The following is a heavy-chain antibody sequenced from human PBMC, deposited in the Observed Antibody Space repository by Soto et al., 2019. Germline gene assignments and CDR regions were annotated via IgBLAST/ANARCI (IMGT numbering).Heavy chain of an antibody. CDR1: GYSFTSYA. J-gene: IGHJ6*02. V-gene: IGHV1-3*01. CDR3: ASVVGWYYYYGMDV. CDR2: INAGNGNT. Sequence: ASVKVSCKASGYSFTSYAMHWVRQAPGQRLEWMGWINAGNGNTKYSQKFQGRVTITRDTSASTAYMELSSLRSEDTAVYYCASVVGWYYYYGMDVWGQGTTVTVSS. D-gene: IGHD6-19*01.